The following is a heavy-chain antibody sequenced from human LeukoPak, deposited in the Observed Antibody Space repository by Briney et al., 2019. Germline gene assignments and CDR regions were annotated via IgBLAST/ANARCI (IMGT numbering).Heavy chain of an antibody. V-gene: IGHV4-34*01. CDR3: ARGRRIQPCYYYYMDV. Sequence: PSETLSLTCAVYGGSFSGYYWSWIRQPPGKGLEWIGEINHSGSTNYNPSLKSRVTISVDTSKNQFSLKLSSVTAADTAVYYCARGRRIQPCYYYYMDVWGKGTTVTVSS. CDR1: GGSFSGYY. CDR2: INHSGST. J-gene: IGHJ6*03. D-gene: IGHD5-18*01.